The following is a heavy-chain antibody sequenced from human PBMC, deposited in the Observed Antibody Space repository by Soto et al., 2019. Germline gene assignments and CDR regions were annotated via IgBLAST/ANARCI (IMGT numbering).Heavy chain of an antibody. J-gene: IGHJ3*02. V-gene: IGHV1-18*01. CDR2: ISAYNGNT. D-gene: IGHD4-17*01. Sequence: ASVKVSCKASGYTFTNFGISWVRQAPGQGLEWMGWISAYNGNTNYAQKFQGRVTMTTDTSTSTAYMELSRLRSDDTAVYYCARLDYAFDIWGQGTMVTVSS. CDR1: GYTFTNFG. CDR3: ARLDYAFDI.